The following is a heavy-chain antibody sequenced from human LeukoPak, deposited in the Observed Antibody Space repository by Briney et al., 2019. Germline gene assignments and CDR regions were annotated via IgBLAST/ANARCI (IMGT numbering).Heavy chain of an antibody. Sequence: SETLSLTCTVSGGSISSYYWSWIRQPPGKGLEWIGYIYYSGSTNYNPSLESRVTTSVDTSKNQFSLNLSSVTAADTAVYYCAREGDYNFDYWGQGTLVTVSS. V-gene: IGHV4-59*01. CDR3: AREGDYNFDY. D-gene: IGHD4-17*01. CDR2: IYYSGST. J-gene: IGHJ4*02. CDR1: GGSISSYY.